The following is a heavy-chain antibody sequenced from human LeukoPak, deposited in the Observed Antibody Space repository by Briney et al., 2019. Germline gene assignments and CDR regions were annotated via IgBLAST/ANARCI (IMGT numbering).Heavy chain of an antibody. Sequence: PGGSLRLSCAASGFTFSSYGMHWVRQAPGKGLEWVAVIWYDGSNKYYADSVKGRFTISRDNSKNTLYLQMNSLRAEDTAVYYCARSGYSYGLEPHDYWGQGTLVTVSS. D-gene: IGHD5-18*01. J-gene: IGHJ4*02. CDR1: GFTFSSYG. CDR2: IWYDGSNK. V-gene: IGHV3-33*01. CDR3: ARSGYSYGLEPHDY.